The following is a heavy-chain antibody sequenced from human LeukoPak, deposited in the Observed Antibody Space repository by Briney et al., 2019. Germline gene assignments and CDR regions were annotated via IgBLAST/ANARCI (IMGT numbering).Heavy chain of an antibody. CDR2: IKQDGSER. CDR3: ARAMHS. J-gene: IGHJ4*02. V-gene: IGHV3-7*03. Sequence: PGGSLRLSCAASGFTFSNYWMTWVRQAPGKGLEWVANIKQDGSERYYVDSVKGRFTISRDNATNSLYLQMNSLRAEDTAVYYCARAMHSWGQGTLVTVSS. CDR1: GFTFSNYW.